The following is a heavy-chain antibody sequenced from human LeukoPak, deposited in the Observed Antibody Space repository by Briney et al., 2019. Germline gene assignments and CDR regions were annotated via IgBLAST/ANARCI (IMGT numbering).Heavy chain of an antibody. D-gene: IGHD2-21*02. CDR1: GGTFISYA. CDR3: ARVALEAYCGGDCYLYWYFDL. V-gene: IGHV1-69*05. J-gene: IGHJ2*01. CDR2: IILIFGTA. Sequence: SVKVSCKASGGTFISYAISWVRQAPGQGREGMGGIILIFGTANYAQKFQGRVTITTDESTSTAYMELSSLRSEDTAVYYCARVALEAYCGGDCYLYWYFDLWGRGTLVTVSS.